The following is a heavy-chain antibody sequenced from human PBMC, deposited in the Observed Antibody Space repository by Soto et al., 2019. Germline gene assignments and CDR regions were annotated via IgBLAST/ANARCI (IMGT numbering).Heavy chain of an antibody. Sequence: SQTLSLTCTVSGGSISSSSYYWGWIRQPPGKGLEWIGSIYYSGSTYYNPSLKSRVTISVDTSKNQFSLKLSSVTAADTAVYYCARHAREDSGQQRRKGYYYYMDVWGKGTTVTVSS. CDR2: IYYSGST. CDR1: GGSISSSSYY. J-gene: IGHJ6*03. CDR3: ARHAREDSGQQRRKGYYYYMDV. D-gene: IGHD6-13*01. V-gene: IGHV4-39*01.